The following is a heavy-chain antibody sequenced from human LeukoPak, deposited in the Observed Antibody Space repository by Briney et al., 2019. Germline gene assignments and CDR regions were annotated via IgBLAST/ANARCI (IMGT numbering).Heavy chain of an antibody. D-gene: IGHD3-22*01. Sequence: SETLSLTCAVCGGSFSGYYWSWIRQPPGKGLEWIGEINHSGSTNYNPSLKSRVTISVDTSKNQFSLKLSSVTAADTAVYYCARGYSGYNLYWGQGTLVTVSS. J-gene: IGHJ4*02. CDR1: GGSFSGYY. CDR2: INHSGST. CDR3: ARGYSGYNLY. V-gene: IGHV4-34*01.